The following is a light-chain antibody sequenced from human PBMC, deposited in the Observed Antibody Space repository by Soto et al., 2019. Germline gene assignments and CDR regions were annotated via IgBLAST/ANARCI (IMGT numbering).Light chain of an antibody. J-gene: IGKJ1*01. CDR1: QRISTN. V-gene: IGKV3D-15*01. CDR3: QQYNTHWT. Sequence: EIVMTHSPASLSVSPGERATLSCRASQRISTNLAWYQHIPGQAPRLLIFGASSRATGIPDRFIGSASGTEFTLTISGLQPDDFATYYCQQYNTHWTFGQGTKVDIK. CDR2: GAS.